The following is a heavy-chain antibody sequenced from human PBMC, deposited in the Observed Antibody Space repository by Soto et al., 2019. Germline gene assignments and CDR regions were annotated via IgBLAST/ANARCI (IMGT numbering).Heavy chain of an antibody. CDR3: TIGSWSGEVFDI. CDR1: GGTFSTYS. CDR2: IIPMIGIR. Sequence: QVQLVQSGAEVKKPGSSVKVSCKDSGGTFSTYSMFWVRQAPGQGLEWMGRIIPMIGIRNYAQRFQDRVTITADKSTATAHMELSSLRSEDTALYYCTIGSWSGEVFDIWGQGTMVTFSS. D-gene: IGHD2-21*01. J-gene: IGHJ3*02. V-gene: IGHV1-69*02.